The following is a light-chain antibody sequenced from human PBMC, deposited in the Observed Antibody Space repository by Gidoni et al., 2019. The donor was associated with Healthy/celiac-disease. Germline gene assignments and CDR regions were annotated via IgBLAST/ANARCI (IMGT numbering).Light chain of an antibody. CDR2: DAS. V-gene: IGKV3-11*01. CDR3: QQRSNWPPGGT. Sequence: DIVLTQSPATLSLSPGERATLSCRASQSVSSYLAWYQQKPGQAPRLLIYDASNRATGIPARFRGSGSGTDFTLTISSREPEDFAVYYCQQRSNWPPGGTFGQGTKVEIK. J-gene: IGKJ1*01. CDR1: QSVSSY.